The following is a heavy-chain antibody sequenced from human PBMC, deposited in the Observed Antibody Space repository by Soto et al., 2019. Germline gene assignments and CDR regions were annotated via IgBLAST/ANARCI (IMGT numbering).Heavy chain of an antibody. D-gene: IGHD2-2*02. Sequence: SETLSLTCTVSGGSISGGGYYWSWIRQHPGKGLEWIGFITDSGSTYYNPSLRSRVTISVDTSRNQFSLKLNAVTAADTAVYYCAKDPLYGWFDPWGQGTLVTVSS. J-gene: IGHJ5*02. CDR2: ITDSGST. CDR1: GGSISGGGYY. CDR3: AKDPLYGWFDP. V-gene: IGHV4-31*03.